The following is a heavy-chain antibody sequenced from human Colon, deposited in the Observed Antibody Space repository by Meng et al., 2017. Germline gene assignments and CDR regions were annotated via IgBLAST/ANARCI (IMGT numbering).Heavy chain of an antibody. CDR2: IWNDGSKE. Sequence: GESLKISCAASGFTFSNSGMHWVRQAPGKGLEWVAVIWNDGSKEYYADSVKGRFTISRDNSKNILYLQMNSLRVEDTAVFYCAKNSGGARFYFANWGKGTLVTVSS. J-gene: IGHJ4*02. CDR1: GFTFSNSG. D-gene: IGHD4-23*01. CDR3: AKNSGGARFYFAN. V-gene: IGHV3-33*06.